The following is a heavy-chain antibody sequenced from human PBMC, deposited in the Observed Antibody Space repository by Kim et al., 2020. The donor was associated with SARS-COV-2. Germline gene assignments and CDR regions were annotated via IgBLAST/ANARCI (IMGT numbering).Heavy chain of an antibody. J-gene: IGHJ4*02. D-gene: IGHD3-9*01. V-gene: IGHV4-39*01. CDR2: IYYSGST. CDR1: GGSISSSSYY. CDR3: ARIKGFHFDWLSTRGFDY. Sequence: SETLSLTCTVSGGSISSSSYYWGWIRQPPGKGLEWIGSIYYSGSTYYNPSLKSRVTISVDTSKNQFSLKLSSVTAADTAVYYCARIKGFHFDWLSTRGFDYWGQGTLVTVSS.